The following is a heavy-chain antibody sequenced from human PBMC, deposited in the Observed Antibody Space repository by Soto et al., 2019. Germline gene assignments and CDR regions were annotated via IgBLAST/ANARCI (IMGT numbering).Heavy chain of an antibody. D-gene: IGHD5-12*01. Sequence: QVQQVQSGAEVKKPGASVKVSCKASGYIFTNYYMHWVRQAPGQGFEWMGIINPSGDETTYAQKFQGGLTMTRDTSTSTVYMELSSLRSEDTAVYYCARMTWPNNWFDPWGQGTLVTVSS. CDR3: ARMTWPNNWFDP. V-gene: IGHV1-46*01. J-gene: IGHJ5*02. CDR2: INPSGDET. CDR1: GYIFTNYY.